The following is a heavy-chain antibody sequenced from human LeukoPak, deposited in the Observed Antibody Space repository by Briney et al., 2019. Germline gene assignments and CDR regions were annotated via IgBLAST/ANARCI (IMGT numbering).Heavy chain of an antibody. Sequence: GGSLRLSCAASGFTFSSYVMHWVRQAPGKGLEWVAAISYDGRNKFYPDAVKGRFTISRDQSKNTLYLQMNSLRAEDTAVYYCARVDYGSGSYGYWGQGTLVTVSS. J-gene: IGHJ4*02. V-gene: IGHV3-30*03. CDR3: ARVDYGSGSYGY. D-gene: IGHD3-10*01. CDR1: GFTFSSYV. CDR2: ISYDGRNK.